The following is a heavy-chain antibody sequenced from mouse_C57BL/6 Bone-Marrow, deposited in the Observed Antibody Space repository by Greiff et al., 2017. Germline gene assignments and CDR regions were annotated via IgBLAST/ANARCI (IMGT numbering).Heavy chain of an antibody. CDR2: IDPETGGT. D-gene: IGHD3-2*02. CDR3: TSIPDSSGFAY. Sequence: VQLKESGAELVRPGASVTLSCKASGYTFTDYEMHWVKQTPVHGLEWIGAIDPETGGTAYNQKFKGKAILTADKSSSTAYMELRSLTSEDSAVYYCTSIPDSSGFAYWGQGTLVTVSA. J-gene: IGHJ3*01. CDR1: GYTFTDYE. V-gene: IGHV1-15*01.